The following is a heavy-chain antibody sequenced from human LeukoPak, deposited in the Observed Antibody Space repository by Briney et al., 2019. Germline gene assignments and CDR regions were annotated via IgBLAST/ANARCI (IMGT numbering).Heavy chain of an antibody. V-gene: IGHV3-23*01. J-gene: IGHJ4*02. Sequence: GGSLRPSCAASGFTFSTYAMNWVRQAPGKGLEWVSRIGSSDPDTYYADSVKGRFIISRDNSKNTLYLQMNSLRAEDTAAYYCATVYNDDIDYWGQGTLVTVSS. CDR3: ATVYNDDIDY. CDR2: IGSSDPDT. D-gene: IGHD5-24*01. CDR1: GFTFSTYA.